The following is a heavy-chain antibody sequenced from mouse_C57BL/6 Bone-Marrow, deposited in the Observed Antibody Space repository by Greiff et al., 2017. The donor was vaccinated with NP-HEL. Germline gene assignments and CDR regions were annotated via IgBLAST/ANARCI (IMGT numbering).Heavy chain of an antibody. D-gene: IGHD2-4*01. J-gene: IGHJ3*01. CDR3: TTCDYDVEFAY. Sequence: EVQLQQSGAELVRPGASVKLSCTASGFTITDDYMHWVKQRPEQGLEWIGWIDPDNGDTEYASKFKGKATITEDTSSNTAYLQLSSLTSEDTAVYYCTTCDYDVEFAYWGQGTLVTVSA. CDR2: IDPDNGDT. CDR1: GFTITDDY. V-gene: IGHV14-4*01.